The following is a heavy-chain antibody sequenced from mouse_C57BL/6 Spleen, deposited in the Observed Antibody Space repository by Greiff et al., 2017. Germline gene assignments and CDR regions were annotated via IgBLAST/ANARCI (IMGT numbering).Heavy chain of an antibody. CDR2: ISSGSSTI. J-gene: IGHJ4*01. CDR3: ARRMVTYYYAMDY. D-gene: IGHD2-1*01. CDR1: GFTFSDYG. Sequence: DVMLVESGGGLVKPGGSLKLSCAASGFTFSDYGMHWVRQAPEKGLEWVAYISSGSSTIYYADTVKGRFTISRDNAKNTLFLQMTSLRSEDTAMYYCARRMVTYYYAMDYWGQGTSVTVSS. V-gene: IGHV5-17*01.